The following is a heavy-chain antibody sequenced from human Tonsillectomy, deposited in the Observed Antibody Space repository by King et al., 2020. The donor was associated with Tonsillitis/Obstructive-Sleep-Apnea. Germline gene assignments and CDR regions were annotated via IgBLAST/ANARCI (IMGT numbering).Heavy chain of an antibody. CDR2: FSGYNGNT. CDR1: GYTFTSYG. D-gene: IGHD3-16*02. J-gene: IGHJ4*02. Sequence: LVQSGAEVKKPGASVKVSCKASGYTFTSYGISWLRQAPGQGLEWMGWFSGYNGNTNYAQKFQGRVTMTIDTSTSTAYMEVSNLRSDDTAVYYCGSAPRSDGYFDYWGQGTLVTVSS. CDR3: GSAPRSDGYFDY. V-gene: IGHV1-18*01.